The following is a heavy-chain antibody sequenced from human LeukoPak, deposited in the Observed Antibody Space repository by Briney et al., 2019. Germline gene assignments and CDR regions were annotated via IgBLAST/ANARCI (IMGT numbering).Heavy chain of an antibody. V-gene: IGHV4-34*01. CDR3: ARSHIAVAGIGY. J-gene: IGHJ4*02. CDR2: INHSGST. D-gene: IGHD6-19*01. Sequence: GSLRLSCAVSGFTFSDYYMIWIRQPPGKGLEWIGEINHSGSTNYNPSLKSRVTISVDTSKNQFSLKLSSVTAADTAVYYCARSHIAVAGIGYWGQGTLVTVSS. CDR1: GFTFSDYY.